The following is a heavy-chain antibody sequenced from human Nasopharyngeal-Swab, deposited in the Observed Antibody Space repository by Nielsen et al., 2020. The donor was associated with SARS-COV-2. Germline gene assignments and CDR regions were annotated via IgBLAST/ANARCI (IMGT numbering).Heavy chain of an antibody. CDR3: ARAERSQPGR. J-gene: IGHJ4*02. D-gene: IGHD1-1*01. V-gene: IGHV7-4-1*02. CDR2: INTNTGNP. Sequence: WVRQAPGQGLEWMGWINTNTGNPTYAQGFTGRFVFSLDTSVGTAYLQISSLKAEGTAVYYCARAERSQPGRWGQGTLVTVSS.